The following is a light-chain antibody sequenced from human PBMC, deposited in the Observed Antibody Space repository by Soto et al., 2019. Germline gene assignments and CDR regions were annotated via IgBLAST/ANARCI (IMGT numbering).Light chain of an antibody. J-gene: IGLJ2*01. CDR2: GNS. Sequence: QSVLTQPPSVSGAPGQRVTISCTGSSYNIGAGYDVHWYQQLPGTAPKLLIYGNSNRPSGVPDRFSGSKSGTSASLAITGLQAEDEADYYCQSYDSSLSGLGVFGGGTKVTVL. CDR1: SYNIGAGYD. CDR3: QSYDSSLSGLGV. V-gene: IGLV1-40*01.